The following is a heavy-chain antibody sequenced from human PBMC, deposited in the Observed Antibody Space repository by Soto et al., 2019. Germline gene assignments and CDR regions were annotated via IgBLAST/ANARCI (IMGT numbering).Heavy chain of an antibody. V-gene: IGHV4-61*01. CDR3: ARAPIVPTYGMDV. J-gene: IGHJ6*02. Sequence: SETLSLTCTVSGGSVSSGSYYWSWIRQPPGKGLEWIGYIYYSGSTNYNPSLKGRVTISVDTSKNQFSLKLSSVTAADTAVYYCARAPIVPTYGMDVWGQGTTVTVSS. CDR1: GGSVSSGSYY. CDR2: IYYSGST. D-gene: IGHD2-2*01.